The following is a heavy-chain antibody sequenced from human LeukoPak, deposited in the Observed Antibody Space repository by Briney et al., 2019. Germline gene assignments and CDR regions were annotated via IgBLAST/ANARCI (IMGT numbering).Heavy chain of an antibody. CDR3: ARVWGYCSGGSCYSVDAFDI. D-gene: IGHD2-15*01. Sequence: GGSLRLSCEATGFTFSSYWMHWVRQAPGKGLVWVSRINNDGSSTSYADSVKGRFTISRDNAKNTLYLQMNSLRAEDTAVYYCARVWGYCSGGSCYSVDAFDIWGQGTMVTVSS. V-gene: IGHV3-74*01. CDR2: INNDGSST. J-gene: IGHJ3*02. CDR1: GFTFSSYW.